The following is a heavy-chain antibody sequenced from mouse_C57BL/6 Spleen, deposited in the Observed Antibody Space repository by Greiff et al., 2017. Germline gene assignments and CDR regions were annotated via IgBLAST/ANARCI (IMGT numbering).Heavy chain of an antibody. CDR2: IDPSDSYT. Sequence: VQLQQPGAELVMPGASVKLSCKASGYTFTSYWMHWVKQRPGQGLEWIGEIDPSDSYTNYNQKFKGKSTLTVDKSSSTAYMQLSSLTSEDSAVYYCARGVTTKGGYFDYWGQGTTLTVSS. V-gene: IGHV1-69*01. J-gene: IGHJ2*01. D-gene: IGHD2-2*01. CDR3: ARGVTTKGGYFDY. CDR1: GYTFTSYW.